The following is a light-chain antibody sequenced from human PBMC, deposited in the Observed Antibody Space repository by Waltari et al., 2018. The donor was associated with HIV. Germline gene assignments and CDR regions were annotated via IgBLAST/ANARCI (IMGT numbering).Light chain of an antibody. J-gene: IGKJ4*01. CDR3: MQALLNRT. Sequence: IVMTQSPLSLPVTPGEPASIACTSSQSLLHRNGYIYLDWYLQKPGQSPQLLIYLASNWASGVSDRLSGSGSVTNSTLKISRVEAEDVGMYYCMQALLNRTFGGGTEVEI. CDR1: QSLLHRNGYIY. CDR2: LAS. V-gene: IGKV2-28*01.